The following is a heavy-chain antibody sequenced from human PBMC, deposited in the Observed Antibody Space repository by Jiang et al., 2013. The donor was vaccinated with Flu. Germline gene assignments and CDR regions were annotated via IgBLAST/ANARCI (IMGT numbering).Heavy chain of an antibody. CDR1: GGSISSYY. CDR2: IYYSGST. CDR3: ARDRDGYNYIWYFDL. Sequence: GSGLVKPSETLSLTCTVSGGSISSYYWSWIRQPPGKGLEWIGYIYYSGSTNYNPSLKSRVTISVDTSKNQFSLKLSSVTAADTAVYYCARDRDGYNYIWYFDLWGRGTLVTVSS. J-gene: IGHJ2*01. V-gene: IGHV4-59*01. D-gene: IGHD5-24*01.